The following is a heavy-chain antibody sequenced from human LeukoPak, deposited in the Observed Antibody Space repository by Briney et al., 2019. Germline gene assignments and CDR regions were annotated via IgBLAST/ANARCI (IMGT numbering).Heavy chain of an antibody. J-gene: IGHJ4*02. CDR3: AIQLWSSGAIAVAGTSPVGYFDY. CDR2: IYPGDSDT. CDR1: GYSFTSYW. V-gene: IGHV5-51*01. D-gene: IGHD6-19*01. Sequence: GESLKISCKGSGYSFTSYWIGWVRQMPGKGLEWMGIIYPGDSDTRYSPSFQGQVTISADKSISTAYLQWSSLKASDTAMYYCAIQLWSSGAIAVAGTSPVGYFDYWGQGTLVTVSS.